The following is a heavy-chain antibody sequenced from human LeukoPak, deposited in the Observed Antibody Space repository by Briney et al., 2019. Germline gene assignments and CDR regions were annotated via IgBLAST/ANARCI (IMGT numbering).Heavy chain of an antibody. CDR1: GYTFTSYA. J-gene: IGHJ3*02. CDR2: IIPIFGTA. CDR3: ARCSSTSCYPYDAFDI. V-gene: IGHV1-69*13. Sequence: ASVKVSCKASGYTFTSYAISWVRQAPGQGLEWMGGIIPIFGTANYAQKSQGRVTITADESTSTAYMELSSLRSEDTAVYYCARCSSTSCYPYDAFDIWGQGTMVTVSS. D-gene: IGHD2-2*01.